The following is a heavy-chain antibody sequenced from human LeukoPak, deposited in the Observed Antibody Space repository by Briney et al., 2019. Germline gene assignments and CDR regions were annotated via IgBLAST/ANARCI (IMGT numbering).Heavy chain of an antibody. V-gene: IGHV3-74*01. CDR2: INSDGSST. Sequence: GGSLRLSCAASGFTFSSYWMHWVRQAPGKGLVWVPRINSDGSSTSYADSVKGRFTISRDNAKNTLYLQMNSLRAEDTAVYYCARDATVGMIDYWGQGTLVTVSS. J-gene: IGHJ4*02. CDR3: ARDATVGMIDY. D-gene: IGHD4-23*01. CDR1: GFTFSSYW.